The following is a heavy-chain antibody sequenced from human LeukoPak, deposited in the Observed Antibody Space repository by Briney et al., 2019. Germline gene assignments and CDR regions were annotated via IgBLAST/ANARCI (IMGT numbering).Heavy chain of an antibody. D-gene: IGHD4-11*01. Sequence: ASVKVSCKASGYTFTGYYMHWVRQAPGQGLEWMGWINPNSGGTNYAQKFQGRVTMTRDTSISTAYMELSRLRSDDTAVYYCARGWEYDYSNYNYDAFDIWGQGTMVTVSS. CDR1: GYTFTGYY. CDR3: ARGWEYDYSNYNYDAFDI. V-gene: IGHV1-2*02. J-gene: IGHJ3*02. CDR2: INPNSGGT.